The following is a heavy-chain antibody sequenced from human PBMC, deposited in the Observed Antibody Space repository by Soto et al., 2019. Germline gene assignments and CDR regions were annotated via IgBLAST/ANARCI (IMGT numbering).Heavy chain of an antibody. CDR3: ASGAGVAGTNYYYYGMDV. CDR2: ISAYNGNT. J-gene: IGHJ6*02. D-gene: IGHD6-19*01. CDR1: GYTFTSYG. Sequence: ASVKVSCKASGYTFTSYGISWVRQAPGQGPEWKGWISAYNGNTNYAQKLQGRVTMTTDTSTSTAYMELRSLRSDDTAVYYCASGAGVAGTNYYYYGMDVWGQGTTVTVSS. V-gene: IGHV1-18*01.